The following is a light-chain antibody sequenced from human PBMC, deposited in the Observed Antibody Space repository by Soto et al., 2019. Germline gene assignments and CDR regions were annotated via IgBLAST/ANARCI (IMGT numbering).Light chain of an antibody. CDR1: QSIGRW. J-gene: IGKJ1*01. Sequence: DIQMTQSPSTLSASVGDTVTITCRASQSIGRWLAWYQQKPGKAPNLLIYDASSLESGVPSRFSGSGSGTEFTLTITSLQPDDFATYYCQQYDSYVWTFGQGTK. CDR2: DAS. V-gene: IGKV1-5*01. CDR3: QQYDSYVWT.